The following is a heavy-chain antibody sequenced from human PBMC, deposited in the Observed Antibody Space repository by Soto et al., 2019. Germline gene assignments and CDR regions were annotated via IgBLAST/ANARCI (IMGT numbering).Heavy chain of an antibody. D-gene: IGHD1-26*01. Sequence: EVQVVESGGALAQPGGSLRLSCAASGFTFSNYWIHWVRQVPGEGLVWVSSINNDGSRTWYADSVRGRIAMSRDNARNLVSLQMNSLRAEDTAVYYCGTTFEYWGQGALVTVSS. CDR1: GFTFSNYW. CDR3: GTTFEY. J-gene: IGHJ4*02. V-gene: IGHV3-74*01. CDR2: INNDGSRT.